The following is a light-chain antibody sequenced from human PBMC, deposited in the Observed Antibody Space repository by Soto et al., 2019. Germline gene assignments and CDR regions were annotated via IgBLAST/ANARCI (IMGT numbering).Light chain of an antibody. J-gene: IGLJ3*02. Sequence: QSALTQPPSASGSPRQSVTISSTGTSSDVGGYHYVSWYQQYPGRAPKLMIYEVTKRPSGVPDRFSGSKSGNTASLTVSGLQAEDEADYYCSSYAASNNFYFVFGGGTKLTVL. V-gene: IGLV2-8*01. CDR2: EVT. CDR3: SSYAASNNFYFV. CDR1: SSDVGGYHY.